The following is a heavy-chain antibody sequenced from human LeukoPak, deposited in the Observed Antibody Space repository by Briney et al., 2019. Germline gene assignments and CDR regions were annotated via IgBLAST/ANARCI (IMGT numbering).Heavy chain of an antibody. CDR2: IYTSGST. V-gene: IGHV4-4*07. CDR3: ARGDCSGGSCYGSVY. Sequence: PSETLSLTCTVSGGSISSYYWSWIRQPAGKGLEWIGRIYTSGSTNYNPSLKSRVTMSVDTSKNQFSLKLSSVTAADTAVYYCARGDCSGGSCYGSVYWGQGTLVTVSS. J-gene: IGHJ4*02. CDR1: GGSISSYY. D-gene: IGHD2-15*01.